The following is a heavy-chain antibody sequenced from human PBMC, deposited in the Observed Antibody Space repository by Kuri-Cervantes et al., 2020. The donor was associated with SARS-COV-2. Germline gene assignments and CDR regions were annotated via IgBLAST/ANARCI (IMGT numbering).Heavy chain of an antibody. J-gene: IGHJ6*02. CDR1: GYTFTSYG. Sequence: ASVKVSCKASGYTFTSYGISWVRQAPGQGLEWMGWISAYNGNTNYAQKLQGRVTMTTDTSTSTAYMELRSLRSDDTAVYYCARDRLPPYYYDSSGYPAFGMDVWGQGTTVTVSS. CDR2: ISAYNGNT. V-gene: IGHV1-18*01. D-gene: IGHD3-22*01. CDR3: ARDRLPPYYYDSSGYPAFGMDV.